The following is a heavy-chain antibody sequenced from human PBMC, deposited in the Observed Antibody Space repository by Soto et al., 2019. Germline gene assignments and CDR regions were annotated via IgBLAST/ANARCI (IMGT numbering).Heavy chain of an antibody. CDR2: ISYDGSNK. CDR1: GFTFSSYA. Sequence: GGSLSFSSAASGFTFSSYAIHGVPQAPGKGLEWVAVISYDGSNKYYAAPGKGRFTISRDNSKNTLYLQMNSLRAEDTAVYYCARDLHGGSGDYYYGMEVWGQGTTVTVSS. J-gene: IGHJ6*02. V-gene: IGHV3-30-3*01. D-gene: IGHD3-10*01. CDR3: ARDLHGGSGDYYYGMEV.